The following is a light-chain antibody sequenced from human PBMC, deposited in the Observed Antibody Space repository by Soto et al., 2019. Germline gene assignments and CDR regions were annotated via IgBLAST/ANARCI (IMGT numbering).Light chain of an antibody. CDR1: TSNIGGGYD. V-gene: IGLV1-40*01. J-gene: IGLJ3*02. Sequence: QSVLTQPPSVSGAPGQRVTISCSWSTSNIGGGYDVHWYQQLPGSAPKLLIYFNINRPSGVPDRFSGSKSGTSASLAITGLQAEDEANYYCQSYDNSLSAWVFGGGTKLTVL. CDR2: FNI. CDR3: QSYDNSLSAWV.